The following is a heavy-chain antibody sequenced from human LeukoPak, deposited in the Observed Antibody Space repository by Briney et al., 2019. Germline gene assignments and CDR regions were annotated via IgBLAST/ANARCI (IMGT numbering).Heavy chain of an antibody. V-gene: IGHV3-23*01. CDR1: GFTFSSYA. D-gene: IGHD2-2*02. Sequence: GGSLRLSCAASGFTFSSYAMSWVRQAPGKGLEWVSAISGSGGSTYYADSVKGRFTISRDNAKNSLYLQMNSLRAEDTALYYCARAIGVTCISTSCYSFDYWGQGTLVTVSS. CDR3: ARAIGVTCISTSCYSFDY. CDR2: ISGSGGST. J-gene: IGHJ4*02.